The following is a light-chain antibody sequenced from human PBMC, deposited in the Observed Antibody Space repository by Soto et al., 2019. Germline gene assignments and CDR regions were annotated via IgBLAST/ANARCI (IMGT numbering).Light chain of an antibody. V-gene: IGLV2-14*03. CDR3: SSYTTTANWV. CDR1: SSDVGGYDL. J-gene: IGLJ3*02. Sequence: QSALTQPASVSASPGQSITISCTGTSSDVGGYDLVAWYQQHPGKAPKFMIYDVSNRPSGISDRFSGSKSGNTASLTISGLQAEDEADYFCSSYTTTANWVFGGGTKVTVL. CDR2: DVS.